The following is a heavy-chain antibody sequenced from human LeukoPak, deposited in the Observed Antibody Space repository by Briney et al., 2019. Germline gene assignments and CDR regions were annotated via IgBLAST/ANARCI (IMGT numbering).Heavy chain of an antibody. J-gene: IGHJ4*02. CDR3: VNYGWGRPA. V-gene: IGHV3-74*03. CDR2: IKSDGSDT. D-gene: IGHD3-10*01. CDR1: GFTFSSYW. Sequence: GGSLRLSCAASGFTFSSYWMHWVRQAPGKGLVWVSRIKSDGSDTTYADSVKGRFTISGDNAKNMLYLQMNSLRAEDTAVYYCVNYGWGRPAWGQGTLVTVSS.